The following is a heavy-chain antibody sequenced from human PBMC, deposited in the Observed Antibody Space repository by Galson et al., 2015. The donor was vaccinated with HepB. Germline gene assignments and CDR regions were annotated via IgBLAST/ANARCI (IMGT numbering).Heavy chain of an antibody. CDR2: ISYDGSNK. V-gene: IGHV3-30*18. CDR3: AKGARRTPYYYDSSGYLTS. J-gene: IGHJ5*02. CDR1: GFTFSSHG. D-gene: IGHD3-22*01. Sequence: SLRLSCAASGFTFSSHGMHWVRQAPGKGLEWVAVISYDGSNKYYADSVKGRFTISRDNSKNTLYLQMNSLRAEDTAVYYCAKGARRTPYYYDSSGYLTSWGQGTLVTVSS.